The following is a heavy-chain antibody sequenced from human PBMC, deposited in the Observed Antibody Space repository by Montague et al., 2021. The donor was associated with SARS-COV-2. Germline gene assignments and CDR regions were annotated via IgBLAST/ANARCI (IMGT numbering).Heavy chain of an antibody. CDR1: GGSFTENF. Sequence: SETLSLTCAVYGGSFTENFWTWIRQPPGKGLEWIGEINHSGTSNYNASLRSRVTISIDAAKNQFSLSLSALAAADTAVYYCARGRSTRVRGVIFTSYYYYYYGIDVWGQGTTVTVSS. V-gene: IGHV4-34*01. CDR2: INHSGTS. J-gene: IGHJ6*02. CDR3: ARGRSTRVRGVIFTSYYYYYYGIDV. D-gene: IGHD3-10*01.